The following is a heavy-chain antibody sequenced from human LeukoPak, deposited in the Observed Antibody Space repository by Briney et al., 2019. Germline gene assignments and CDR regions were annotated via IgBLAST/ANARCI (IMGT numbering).Heavy chain of an antibody. V-gene: IGHV4-39*01. CDR3: ARSSSGFDY. D-gene: IGHD3-22*01. Sequence: SETLSLTCSVSGGSISSSSYYWGWIRQPPGKGLEWIGSIYYSGSTYYNPSLKSRVTISVDTSKNQFSLKLSSVTAADTAVYYCARSSSGFDYWGQGTLVTVSS. CDR1: GGSISSSSYY. J-gene: IGHJ4*02. CDR2: IYYSGST.